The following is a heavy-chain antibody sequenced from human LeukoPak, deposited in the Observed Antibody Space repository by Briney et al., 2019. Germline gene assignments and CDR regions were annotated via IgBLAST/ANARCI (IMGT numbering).Heavy chain of an antibody. D-gene: IGHD2-2*01. CDR1: GYTFTSYG. CDR3: ARRVPGVAAAMRGDWYFDP. V-gene: IGHV1-3*01. CDR2: INASNGNT. Sequence: GASVKVSCKASGYTFTSYGMHWVRQAPGQRLEWMGWINASNGNTKYSQKFQGRVTITRDTYASTAYMELSSLRSEDTAVYYCARRVPGVAAAMRGDWYFDPWGRGTLVTVSS. J-gene: IGHJ2*01.